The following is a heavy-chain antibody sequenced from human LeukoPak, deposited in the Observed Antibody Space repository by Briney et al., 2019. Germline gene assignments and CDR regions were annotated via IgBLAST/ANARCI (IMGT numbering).Heavy chain of an antibody. V-gene: IGHV3-9*01. CDR3: AKDRGMGFGTNYGMDV. J-gene: IGHJ6*02. CDR1: GFIYDDYA. CDR2: INWNSGSI. Sequence: PGGSLRLSCAASGFIYDDYAMHWVRHAPGKGLEWVSGINWNSGSIDYADSVKGRFTISRDYAKNSLYLQMNSLRAEDTALYYCAKDRGMGFGTNYGMDVWGQGTTVTVSS. D-gene: IGHD3-10*01.